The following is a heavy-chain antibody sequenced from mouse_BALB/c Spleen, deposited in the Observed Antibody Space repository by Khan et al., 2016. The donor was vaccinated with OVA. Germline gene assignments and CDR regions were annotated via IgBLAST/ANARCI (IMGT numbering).Heavy chain of an antibody. V-gene: IGHV2-2*02. CDR2: IWSAGST. Sequence: QVQLKESGPGLVQPSQSLSITCTVSGFSLTNYSVHWVRQSPEKGLEWLGVIWSAGSTDYNAAFISRLTIRKDNSRSQVFFQMNSLQPNDTAIYYCARRGYDYGRGALFAYWGQGTLVTVSA. CDR3: ARRGYDYGRGALFAY. D-gene: IGHD2-4*01. CDR1: GFSLTNYS. J-gene: IGHJ3*01.